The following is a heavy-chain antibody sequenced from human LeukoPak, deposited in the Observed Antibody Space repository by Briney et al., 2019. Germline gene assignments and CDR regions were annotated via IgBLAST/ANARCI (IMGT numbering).Heavy chain of an antibody. J-gene: IGHJ6*02. CDR1: GFTFSSYA. V-gene: IGHV3-23*01. D-gene: IGHD3-3*01. CDR3: ARDRITIFGVHYYYYGMDV. CDR2: ISGSGGST. Sequence: GGSLRLSCAASGFTFSSYAMSWVRQAPGKGLEWVSAISGSGGSTYYADSVKGRFTISRDNSKNTLYLQMNSLRAEDTAVYYCARDRITIFGVHYYYYGMDVWGQGTTVTVSS.